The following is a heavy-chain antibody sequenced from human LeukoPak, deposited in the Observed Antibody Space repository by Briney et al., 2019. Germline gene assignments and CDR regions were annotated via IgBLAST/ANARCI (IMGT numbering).Heavy chain of an antibody. CDR3: ARQGTTVTFSSY. CDR2: IYHSGST. Sequence: SETLSLTCAVSGYSISSGYYWGWIRQPPGKGLEWIGSIYHSGSTYYNPSLKSRVTISVDTSKNQFSLKLSSVTAADTAVYYCARQGTTVTFSSYWGQGTLVTVSS. D-gene: IGHD4-17*01. V-gene: IGHV4-38-2*01. J-gene: IGHJ4*02. CDR1: GYSISSGYY.